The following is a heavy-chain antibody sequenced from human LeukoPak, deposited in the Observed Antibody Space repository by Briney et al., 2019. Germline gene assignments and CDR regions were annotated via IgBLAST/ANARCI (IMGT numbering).Heavy chain of an antibody. Sequence: SETLSLTCAVYGGSFGGYYWSWIRQPPGKGLEWIGEINHSGSTNYNPSLKSRVTISVDTSKNQFSLKLNSVTPADTAVYYCATLTGGDDAFDIWGQGTMVTVSS. CDR1: GGSFGGYY. V-gene: IGHV4-34*01. CDR2: INHSGST. CDR3: ATLTGGDDAFDI. J-gene: IGHJ3*02. D-gene: IGHD4-23*01.